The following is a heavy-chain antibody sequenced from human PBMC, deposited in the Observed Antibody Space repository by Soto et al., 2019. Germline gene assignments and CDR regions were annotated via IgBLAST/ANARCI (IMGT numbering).Heavy chain of an antibody. J-gene: IGHJ6*02. Sequence: ETLSLTCTVSGGSISSYYWSWIRQPPGKGLEWIGYIYYSGSTNYNPSLKSRVTISVDTSKNQFSLKLSSVTAADTAVYYCARGRSSGWYNKYYYYGMDFRGQGTTVTVSS. CDR3: ARGRSSGWYNKYYYYGMDF. V-gene: IGHV4-59*01. D-gene: IGHD6-19*01. CDR1: GGSISSYY. CDR2: IYYSGST.